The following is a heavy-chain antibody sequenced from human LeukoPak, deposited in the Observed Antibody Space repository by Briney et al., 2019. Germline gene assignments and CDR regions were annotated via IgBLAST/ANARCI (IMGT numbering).Heavy chain of an antibody. CDR2: ISSSSSYI. CDR3: ARVAAAIADDAFDI. CDR1: GFTFSSYS. Sequence: GGSLRLSCAASGFTFSSYSMNWVRQAPGKGLEWVSSISSSSSYIYYADSVKGRFTISRDNAKNSLYLQMNSLRAEDTAVYYCARVAAAIADDAFDIWGQGTMVTVSS. J-gene: IGHJ3*02. V-gene: IGHV3-21*01. D-gene: IGHD2-2*02.